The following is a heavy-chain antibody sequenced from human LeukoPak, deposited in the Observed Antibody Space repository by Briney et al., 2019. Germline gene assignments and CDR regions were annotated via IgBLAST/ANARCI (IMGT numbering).Heavy chain of an antibody. J-gene: IGHJ4*02. D-gene: IGHD5-18*01. Sequence: GGSLTLSCAASGFTFSSNSMNWVRQAPGKGLDWVAVISYDGNNKYYADSVKGRFTISRDNSKNTLYLQMNSLIAEETAVYYCARPHGGRQLWLHFDYWGQGTLVTVSS. V-gene: IGHV3-30*03. CDR3: ARPHGGRQLWLHFDY. CDR2: ISYDGNNK. CDR1: GFTFSSNS.